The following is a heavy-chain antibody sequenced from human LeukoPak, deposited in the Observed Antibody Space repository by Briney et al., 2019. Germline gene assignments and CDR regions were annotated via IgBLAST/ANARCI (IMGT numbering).Heavy chain of an antibody. D-gene: IGHD3-16*01. V-gene: IGHV3-74*01. CDR1: GSTISNYY. J-gene: IGHJ3*02. CDR3: AKALPLVTSLGGAFDI. Sequence: GGSLRLSCAVSGSTISNYYMHWVRQAPGKGLVWVSRINSDGSTTVYADSVKGRFTISRDNAKNTLYLQMNSLRAEDTALYYCAKALPLVTSLGGAFDIWGQGTMVTVSS. CDR2: INSDGSTT.